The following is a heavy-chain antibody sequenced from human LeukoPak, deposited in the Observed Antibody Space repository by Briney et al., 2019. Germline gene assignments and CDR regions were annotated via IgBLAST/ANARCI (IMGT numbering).Heavy chain of an antibody. CDR2: IYHSGST. CDR3: ARDRPYSSSSEFDY. V-gene: IGHV4-30-2*01. Sequence: SETLSLTCAVSGGSISSGGYSWSWIWQPPGKGLEWIGYIYHSGSTYYNPSLKSRVTISVDRSKNQFSLKLSSVTAADTAVYYCARDRPYSSSSEFDYWGQGTLVTVSS. J-gene: IGHJ4*02. CDR1: GGSISSGGYS. D-gene: IGHD6-6*01.